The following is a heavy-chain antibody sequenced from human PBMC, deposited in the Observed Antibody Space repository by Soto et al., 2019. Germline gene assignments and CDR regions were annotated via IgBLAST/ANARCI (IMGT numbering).Heavy chain of an antibody. V-gene: IGHV1-18*01. J-gene: IGHJ4*02. D-gene: IGHD3-22*01. Sequence: ASVKVSCKASGYTFTSYGISWVRQAPGQGLEWMGGISAYNGKANYAQKFQGRVTITADESTSTAYMELSSLRSEDTAVYYCATPWTYDSSGSPQDYWGQGTLVTVSS. CDR1: GYTFTSYG. CDR3: ATPWTYDSSGSPQDY. CDR2: ISAYNGKA.